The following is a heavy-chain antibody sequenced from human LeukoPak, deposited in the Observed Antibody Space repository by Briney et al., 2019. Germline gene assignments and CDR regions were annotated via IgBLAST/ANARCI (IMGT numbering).Heavy chain of an antibody. Sequence: HPGGSLRLSCAASGFAFSAYWMPWVRQAPGKGLEWVSRINEDATTITYADSVKGRFIISRDNSKKSLYLQMNNLRAEDTAVYYCVRDLILVWTPGDDFDFWGQGTLVIVSS. CDR2: INEDATTI. J-gene: IGHJ4*02. CDR3: VRDLILVWTPGDDFDF. D-gene: IGHD3-16*01. V-gene: IGHV3-74*01. CDR1: GFAFSAYW.